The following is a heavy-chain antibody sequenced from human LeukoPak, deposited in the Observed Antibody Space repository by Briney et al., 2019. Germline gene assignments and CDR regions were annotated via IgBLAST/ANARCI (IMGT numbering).Heavy chain of an antibody. J-gene: IGHJ5*02. CDR3: ASWTAERNS. CDR1: GFIFSRFW. CDR2: MNEAGSDK. D-gene: IGHD3/OR15-3a*01. V-gene: IGHV3-7*01. Sequence: PGGSLRLSCAASGFIFSRFWMSWLRQAPGKGLEWVAHMNEAGSDKYYVDSVKGRFTISRDNAKNSVYLQMNSLRAEDTAVYYCASWTAERNSWGQGALVTVSS.